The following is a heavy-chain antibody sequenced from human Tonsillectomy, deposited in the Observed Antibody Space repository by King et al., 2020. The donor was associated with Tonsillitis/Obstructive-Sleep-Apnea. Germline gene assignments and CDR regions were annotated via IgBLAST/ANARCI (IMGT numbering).Heavy chain of an antibody. CDR3: TRGNHGFDY. Sequence: VQLVESGGGLVQPGRSLRLSCTASGFTFGDYAMNWVRQAPGKGLEWVGFIGSEAYGGTTEYAASVKGRFTISRDDSKTIAYLLMDSLKTEDTAVYYCTRGNHGFDYWGQGTLVTVSS. D-gene: IGHD1-14*01. V-gene: IGHV3-49*04. CDR1: GFTFGDYA. CDR2: IGSEAYGGTT. J-gene: IGHJ4*02.